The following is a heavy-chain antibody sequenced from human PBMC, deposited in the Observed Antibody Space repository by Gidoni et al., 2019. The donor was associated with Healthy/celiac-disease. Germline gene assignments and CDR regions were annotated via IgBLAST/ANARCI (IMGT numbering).Heavy chain of an antibody. Sequence: QVQLQQWGAGLLKPSETLSLTCAVYGGSFSGYYWSWIRQPPGQGLEWIGEINHSGSTNYNPSLKSRVTISVDTSKNQFSLKLSSVTAADTAVYYCARASRERVMGQRHAFDIWGQGTMVTVSS. D-gene: IGHD1-1*01. CDR1: GGSFSGYY. J-gene: IGHJ3*02. V-gene: IGHV4-34*01. CDR3: ARASRERVMGQRHAFDI. CDR2: INHSGST.